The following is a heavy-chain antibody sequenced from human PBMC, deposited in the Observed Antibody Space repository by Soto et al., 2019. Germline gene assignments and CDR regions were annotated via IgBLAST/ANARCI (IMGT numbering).Heavy chain of an antibody. CDR3: ASDVGRFCNGNGWYSRDY. D-gene: IGHD6-19*01. V-gene: IGHV1-18*01. CDR2: ISPYNGNT. CDR1: GYTFTTYG. J-gene: IGHJ4*02. Sequence: QVQLVQSGAEVKKPGASVKVSCKASGYTFTTYGVSWVRQAPGQGLEWMGWISPYNGNTTYAQNFQGRVTMTTDTXAXPXNMERGSRRSDDTGMYYCASDVGRFCNGNGWYSRDYWGRGTLVSFSS.